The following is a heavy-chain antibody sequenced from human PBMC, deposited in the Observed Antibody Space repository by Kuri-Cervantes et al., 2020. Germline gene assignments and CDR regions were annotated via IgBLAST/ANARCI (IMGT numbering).Heavy chain of an antibody. CDR2: ISSSGSTI. J-gene: IGHJ6*02. D-gene: IGHD5-12*01. CDR3: ARERGYSGYGDYYYHYGMDV. V-gene: IGHV3-11*01. Sequence: GESLKISCAASGFTFSDYYMSWIRQAPGKGLEWVSYISSSGSTIYYADSVKGRFTISRDNAKNSLYLQMNSLRAEDTAVYYCARERGYSGYGDYYYHYGMDVWGQGTTVTVSS. CDR1: GFTFSDYY.